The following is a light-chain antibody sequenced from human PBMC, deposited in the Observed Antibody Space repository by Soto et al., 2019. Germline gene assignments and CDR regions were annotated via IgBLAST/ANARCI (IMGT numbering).Light chain of an antibody. CDR3: SSYAGSNIWV. J-gene: IGLJ3*02. CDR2: EVS. V-gene: IGLV2-8*01. CDR1: SSDVGGYNY. Sequence: QSVLTQPPSASGSPGQSVTISCTGTSSDVGGYNYVSWYQHHPGKAPQLMIYEVSKRPSGVPDRFSGSKSGNTASLTVSGLQAEDEADYYCSSYAGSNIWVFGGGTKLTV.